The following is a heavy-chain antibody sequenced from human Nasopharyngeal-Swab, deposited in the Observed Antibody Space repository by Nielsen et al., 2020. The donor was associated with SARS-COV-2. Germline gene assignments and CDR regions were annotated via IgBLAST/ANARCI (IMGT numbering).Heavy chain of an antibody. CDR1: GFTFSSCA. J-gene: IGHJ5*02. CDR3: AKDPDGDYGGNWFDP. D-gene: IGHD4-17*01. V-gene: IGHV3-23*01. Sequence: GGSLRLSCAASGFTFSSCAMSWVRQAPGKGLEWVSAISGSGGSTYYADSVKGRFTISRDNSKNTLYLQMNSLRAEDTAVYYCAKDPDGDYGGNWFDPWGQGTLVTVSS. CDR2: ISGSGGST.